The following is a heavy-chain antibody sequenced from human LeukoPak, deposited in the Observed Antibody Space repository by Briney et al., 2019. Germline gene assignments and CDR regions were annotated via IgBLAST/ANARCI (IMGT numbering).Heavy chain of an antibody. CDR3: ARVVRGYHYGSGSYYYFDY. V-gene: IGHV4-34*01. CDR1: GGSFSGYY. CDR2: INHSGST. Sequence: SETLSLTCAVYGGSFSGYYWSWIRQPPGKGLEWIGEINHSGSTNYNPSLKSRVTISVDTSKNQFSLKLSSVTAADTAVYYCARVVRGYHYGSGSYYYFDYWGQGTLVTVSS. D-gene: IGHD3-10*01. J-gene: IGHJ4*02.